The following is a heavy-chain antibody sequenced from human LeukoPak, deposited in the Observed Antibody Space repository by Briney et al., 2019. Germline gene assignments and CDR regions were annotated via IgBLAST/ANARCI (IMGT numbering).Heavy chain of an antibody. J-gene: IGHJ4*02. CDR3: ARTPGQNDCIDY. V-gene: IGHV1-2*02. Sequence: ASVKVACKSSGYTFTGYYIQWVRQAPGQGLEWMGWINPNSGGTNYAQKFQGRVTMTRDTSISTAYMELSRLRSDDTAIYYCARTPGQNDCIDYCGQGTLVTVSS. D-gene: IGHD3-22*01. CDR2: INPNSGGT. CDR1: GYTFTGYY.